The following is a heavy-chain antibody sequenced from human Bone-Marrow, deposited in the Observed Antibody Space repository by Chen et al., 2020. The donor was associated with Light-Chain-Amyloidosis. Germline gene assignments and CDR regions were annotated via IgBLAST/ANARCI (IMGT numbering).Heavy chain of an antibody. D-gene: IGHD5-12*01. V-gene: IGHV5-51*01. Sequence: EVQLEPSGPEVKTPGESLQNSCKGSGYTFPNYWIGWVRQMPGKGLEWMGVIYPDDSDARYSPACEGQVTILADNSITTAYLQWRSLKASDTAMYYCARRRDGYNFDYLGQGTLVTVSS. CDR2: IYPDDSDA. CDR1: GYTFPNYW. CDR3: ARRRDGYNFDY. J-gene: IGHJ4*02.